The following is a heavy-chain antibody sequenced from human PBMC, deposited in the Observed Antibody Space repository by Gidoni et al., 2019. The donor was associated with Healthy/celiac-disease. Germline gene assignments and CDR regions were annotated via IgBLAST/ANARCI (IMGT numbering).Heavy chain of an antibody. Sequence: QVQLVESGGGVVQPGRSLRLPCAATGFTFSSYAMHWVRQAPGKGLEWVAVISYDGSNKYYADSVKGRFTISRDNSKNTLYLQMNSLRAEDTAVYYCAGETLLDDAFDIWGQGTMVTVSS. V-gene: IGHV3-30*01. D-gene: IGHD2-15*01. CDR2: ISYDGSNK. J-gene: IGHJ3*02. CDR3: AGETLLDDAFDI. CDR1: GFTFSSYA.